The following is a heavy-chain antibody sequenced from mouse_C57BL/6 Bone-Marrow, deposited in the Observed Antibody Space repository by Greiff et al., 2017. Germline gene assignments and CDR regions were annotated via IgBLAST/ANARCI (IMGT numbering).Heavy chain of an antibody. Sequence: QVQLQQPGAELVKPGASVKMPCKASGYTFTSYWITWVKQRPGPGLEWIGDVYPGSGSTNYNEKFKGKATLTVDTSYSTAYMQRSSLKSEDSAVYYCAREGLWLRLLWYFDVWGTGTTVTVSS. D-gene: IGHD2-2*01. CDR3: AREGLWLRLLWYFDV. V-gene: IGHV1-55*01. CDR1: GYTFTSYW. J-gene: IGHJ1*03. CDR2: VYPGSGST.